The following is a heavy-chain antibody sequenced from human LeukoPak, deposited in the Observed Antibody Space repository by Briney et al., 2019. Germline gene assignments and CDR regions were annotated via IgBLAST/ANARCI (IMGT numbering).Heavy chain of an antibody. J-gene: IGHJ4*02. D-gene: IGHD1-14*01. CDR1: GFTFSIDW. CDR2: INTDGSIT. Sequence: GGSLRLSCAASGFTFSIDWMHWVRQAPGKGLVWVSRINTDGSITIYADSVKGRFTISRDNAKNSLYLQMNSLRAEDTALYYCAKDIATGNRLYYFDYWGQGTLVTVSS. CDR3: AKDIATGNRLYYFDY. V-gene: IGHV3-74*01.